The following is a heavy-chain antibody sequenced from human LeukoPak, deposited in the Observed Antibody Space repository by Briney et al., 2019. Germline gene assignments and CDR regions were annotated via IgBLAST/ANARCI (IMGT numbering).Heavy chain of an antibody. Sequence: ASVKVSCKASGYTFTSYYMHWVRQAPGQGLEWMGWINPNSGGTNYAQKFQGWVTMTRDTSISTAYMELSRLRSDDTAVYYCARDFPEYSSSSNWFDPWGQGTLVTVSS. V-gene: IGHV1-2*04. CDR3: ARDFPEYSSSSNWFDP. D-gene: IGHD6-6*01. CDR2: INPNSGGT. CDR1: GYTFTSYY. J-gene: IGHJ5*02.